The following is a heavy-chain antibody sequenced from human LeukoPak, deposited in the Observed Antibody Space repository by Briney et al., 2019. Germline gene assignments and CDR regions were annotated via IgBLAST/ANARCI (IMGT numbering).Heavy chain of an antibody. Sequence: SETLSLTCTVSGGSISSGFYYWSWIRQPAGKGLEWIGRIYTSGSTNYNPSLKSRVSTSVDTSKNQFSLKLSSGTAADTAVYYCARGKYYYGSGTYYTRSYDWYFDLWGRGTLVTVSS. CDR1: GGSISSGFYY. V-gene: IGHV4-61*02. CDR2: IYTSGST. CDR3: ARGKYYYGSGTYYTRSYDWYFDL. D-gene: IGHD3-10*01. J-gene: IGHJ2*01.